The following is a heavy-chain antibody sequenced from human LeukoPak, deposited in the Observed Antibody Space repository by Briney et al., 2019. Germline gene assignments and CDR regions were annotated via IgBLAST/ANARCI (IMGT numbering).Heavy chain of an antibody. CDR2: IRSKAYGGTT. D-gene: IGHD4-11*01. CDR1: GFTFGDYA. CDR3: TRDPATVTTWSVYYYYYMDV. J-gene: IGHJ6*03. Sequence: GGSLRLSCTASGFTFGDYAMSWFRQAPGKGLEWVGFIRSKAYGGTTEYAASVKGRFTISRDDSKSIAYLQMNSLKTEDTAVYYCTRDPATVTTWSVYYYYYMDVWAKGPRSPSP. V-gene: IGHV3-49*03.